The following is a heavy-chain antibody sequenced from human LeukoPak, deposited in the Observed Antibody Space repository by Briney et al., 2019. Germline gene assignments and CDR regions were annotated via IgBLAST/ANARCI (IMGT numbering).Heavy chain of an antibody. Sequence: ASVKVSCKASGYTFTSYDINWVRQAPGQGLEWMGWISAYNGNTNYAQKLQGRVTMTTDTSTSTAYMELRSLRSDDTAVYYCASIILGRIRFFDYWGQGTLVTVSS. J-gene: IGHJ4*02. CDR3: ASIILGRIRFFDY. CDR2: ISAYNGNT. D-gene: IGHD3-3*02. V-gene: IGHV1-18*01. CDR1: GYTFTSYD.